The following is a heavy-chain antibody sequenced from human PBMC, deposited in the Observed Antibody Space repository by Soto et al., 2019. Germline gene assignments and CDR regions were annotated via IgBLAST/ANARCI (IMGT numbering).Heavy chain of an antibody. CDR3: AKAASPAATLRAFDI. D-gene: IGHD2-2*01. CDR2: ISSSASTI. J-gene: IGHJ3*02. CDR1: GFTFSSYE. V-gene: IGHV3-48*03. Sequence: GGSLRLSCAASGFTFSSYEMNWVRQAPGKGLEWVSYISSSASTIYYADSVKGRFTISRDNAKNSLYLQMNSLRAEDTAVYYCAKAASPAATLRAFDIWGQGTMVTVSS.